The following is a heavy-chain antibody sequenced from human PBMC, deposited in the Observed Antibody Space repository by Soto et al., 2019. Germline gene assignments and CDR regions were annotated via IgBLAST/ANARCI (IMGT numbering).Heavy chain of an antibody. D-gene: IGHD2-15*01. CDR1: GFTFSMYS. Sequence: PGGSLRLSCEVSGFTFSMYSMSWVRQAPGKGLEWVAKIPQEGGDGHYLDSVKGRFIISRDNAKNSLYLQMNSLRGEDTAVYYCARDQLILPAHDFFYGSDVWGQGATVTVSS. J-gene: IGHJ6*02. CDR3: ARDQLILPAHDFFYGSDV. V-gene: IGHV3-7*03. CDR2: IPQEGGDG.